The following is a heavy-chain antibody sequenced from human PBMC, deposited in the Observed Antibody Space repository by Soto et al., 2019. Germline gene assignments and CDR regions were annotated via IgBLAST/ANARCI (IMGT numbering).Heavy chain of an antibody. J-gene: IGHJ4*02. D-gene: IGHD6-19*01. Sequence: QVQLVESGGGVVQPGRSLRLSCAASGLTFSSYGMHWVRQAPGKGLEWVAVIWYDGSNKYYADSVKGRFTISRDNSKNTLYLQMNSLRAEDTAVYYCAIGPKYSSGWYYFDFWGQGTLVTVSS. CDR2: IWYDGSNK. CDR3: AIGPKYSSGWYYFDF. CDR1: GLTFSSYG. V-gene: IGHV3-33*01.